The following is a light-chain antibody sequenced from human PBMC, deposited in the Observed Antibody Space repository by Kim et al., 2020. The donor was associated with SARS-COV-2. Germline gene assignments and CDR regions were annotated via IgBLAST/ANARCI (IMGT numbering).Light chain of an antibody. CDR2: EDS. CDR1: ELGDKY. CDR3: QAWDSSTAWV. V-gene: IGLV3-1*01. J-gene: IGLJ1*01. Sequence: VSPGQTASITCSGDELGDKYACWYQQKPGQSPGLVIYEDSNRPSGIPERFSGSNSGNTATLTISGTQAMDEADYYCQAWDSSTAWVFGTGTKSPS.